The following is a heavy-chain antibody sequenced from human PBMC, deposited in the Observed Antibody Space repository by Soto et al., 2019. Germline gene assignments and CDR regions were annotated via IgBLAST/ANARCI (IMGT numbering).Heavy chain of an antibody. CDR3: AATYYDFWSGYYPIDY. CDR2: ISGSGGST. Sequence: GGSLRLSCAASGFTFSSYAMSWVRQAPGKGLEWVSAISGSGGSTYYADSVKGRFTISRDNSKNTLYLQMNSLRAEDTAVYYCAATYYDFWSGYYPIDYWGQGTLVTVSS. J-gene: IGHJ4*02. D-gene: IGHD3-3*01. V-gene: IGHV3-23*01. CDR1: GFTFSSYA.